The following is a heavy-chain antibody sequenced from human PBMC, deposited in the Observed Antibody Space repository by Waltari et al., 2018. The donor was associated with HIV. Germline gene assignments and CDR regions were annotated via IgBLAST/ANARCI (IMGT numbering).Heavy chain of an antibody. Sequence: QDQLVESGGGAVQPGRSLRRSCAASGFLFGRYAMNWVRQAPGKGLEWVAVISFDGSSAYYADSVKGRFTISKDNPKNTLYLQMKSLITEDTAVYFCARDSLYSDSSGYYFRPFDMWGQGTMVTVSS. CDR1: GFLFGRYA. CDR3: ARDSLYSDSSGYYFRPFDM. V-gene: IGHV3-30-3*01. D-gene: IGHD3-22*01. J-gene: IGHJ3*02. CDR2: ISFDGSSA.